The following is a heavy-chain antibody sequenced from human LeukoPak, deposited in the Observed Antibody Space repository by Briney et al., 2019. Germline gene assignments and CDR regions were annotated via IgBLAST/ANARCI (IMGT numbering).Heavy chain of an antibody. CDR1: GGFISSGDYY. J-gene: IGHJ3*02. CDR2: IYYSGST. D-gene: IGHD2-15*01. V-gene: IGHV4-30-4*01. CDR3: ARGVVVVVAATRGIFEAFDI. Sequence: SQTLSLTCTVSGGFISSGDYYWSWIRQPPGKGLEWIGYIYYSGSTYYNPSLKSRVTISVDTSKNQFSLKLSSLTAADTAVYYCARGVVVVVAATRGIFEAFDIWGQGTMVTVSS.